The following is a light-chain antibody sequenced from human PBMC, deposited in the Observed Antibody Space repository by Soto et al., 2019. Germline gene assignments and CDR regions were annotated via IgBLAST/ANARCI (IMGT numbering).Light chain of an antibody. J-gene: IGKJ1*01. Sequence: DIQMTQSPSTLSGSVGDTVTITCRASQTTSSWLAWYQQKPGKAPKLLIYKASTLKSGVPSRISGSGSGREFTLTISSRQPDDFATYYCQHYNSYSEAFGQGTKVDIK. CDR3: QHYNSYSEA. CDR2: KAS. CDR1: QTTSSW. V-gene: IGKV1-5*03.